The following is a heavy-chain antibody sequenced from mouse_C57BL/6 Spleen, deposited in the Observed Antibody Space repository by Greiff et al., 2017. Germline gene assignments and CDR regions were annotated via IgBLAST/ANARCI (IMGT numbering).Heavy chain of an antibody. D-gene: IGHD2-3*01. CDR2: IDPETGGT. CDR1: GYTFTDYE. Sequence: QVQLQQSGAELGRPGASVTLSCKASGYTFTDYEMHWVKQTPVHGLEWIGAIDPETGGTAYNQKFKGKAILTADKSSSTAYMELRSLTSEDSAVYYCTRKEDDGYYSYYFDYWGQGTTLTVSS. V-gene: IGHV1-15*01. J-gene: IGHJ2*01. CDR3: TRKEDDGYYSYYFDY.